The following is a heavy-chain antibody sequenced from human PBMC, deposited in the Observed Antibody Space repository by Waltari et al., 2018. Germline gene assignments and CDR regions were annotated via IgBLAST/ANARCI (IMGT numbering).Heavy chain of an antibody. Sequence: QVQLVQSGAEVKKPGASVKVSCKASGYTFTGYYMHWVRQAPGQWLDWMGWINPNSGGTSYAQKFQGRVTMTRDTSISTAYMELSRLRSDDTAVYYCARGDDANGWFDYWGQGTLVTVSS. J-gene: IGHJ4*02. CDR1: GYTFTGYY. D-gene: IGHD6-19*01. CDR2: INPNSGGT. CDR3: ARGDDANGWFDY. V-gene: IGHV1-2*02.